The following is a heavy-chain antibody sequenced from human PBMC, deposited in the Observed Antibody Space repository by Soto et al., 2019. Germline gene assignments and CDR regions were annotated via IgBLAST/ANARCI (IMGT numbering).Heavy chain of an antibody. V-gene: IGHV3-48*03. Sequence: GGSLRLSCAASGFTFSSYEMNWVRQAPGKGLEWVSYISSSGSTIYYADSVKGRFTISRDNAKNSLYLQMNSLRAEDTAVYYCAREWKQLVYYYGMDVWGQGTTVTVSS. J-gene: IGHJ6*02. CDR1: GFTFSSYE. CDR2: ISSSGSTI. D-gene: IGHD6-6*01. CDR3: AREWKQLVYYYGMDV.